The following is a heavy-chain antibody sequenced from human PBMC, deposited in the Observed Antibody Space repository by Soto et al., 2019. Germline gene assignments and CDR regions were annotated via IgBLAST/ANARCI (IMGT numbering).Heavy chain of an antibody. D-gene: IGHD3-3*01. CDR3: ARGRSLRFLEGGYYYYMDV. V-gene: IGHV4-34*01. CDR2: INHSGST. CDR1: GGSFSGYY. J-gene: IGHJ6*03. Sequence: QVQLQQWGAGLLKPSETLSLTCAVYGGSFSGYYWSWIRQPPGKGLEWIGEINHSGSTNYNPSLKSRVTISVDTSKNQFSRKLSSVTAADTAVYYCARGRSLRFLEGGYYYYMDVWGKGTTVTVSS.